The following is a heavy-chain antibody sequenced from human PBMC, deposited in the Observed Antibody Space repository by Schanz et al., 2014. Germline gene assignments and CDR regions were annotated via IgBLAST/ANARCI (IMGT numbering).Heavy chain of an antibody. CDR1: GFTFRDYY. J-gene: IGHJ4*02. Sequence: QVQLVESGGGLVKPGGSLRLSCAASGFTFRDYYMSWIRQAPGKGLEWVSDISSGSSYANYADSVKGRFTISRDNSKNTLYLHMNSLRAEDTAVYYCARDAADFYDILTEEDYWGQGTLVTVSS. CDR3: ARDAADFYDILTEEDY. V-gene: IGHV3-11*05. CDR2: ISSGSSYA. D-gene: IGHD3-9*01.